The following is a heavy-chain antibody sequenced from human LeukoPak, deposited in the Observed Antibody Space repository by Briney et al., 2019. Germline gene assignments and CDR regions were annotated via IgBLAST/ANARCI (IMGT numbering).Heavy chain of an antibody. V-gene: IGHV4-39*07. D-gene: IGHD1-7*01. Sequence: SETLSLTCTVSGGSISSSSYYWGWIRQPPGKGREWIVEINHSGSTNYNPSPKSRVTISVDTSKNQFSLKLSSVTAADTAVYYCARGWGLTGTTNWFDPWGQGTLVTVSS. CDR1: GGSISSSSYY. CDR3: ARGWGLTGTTNWFDP. CDR2: INHSGST. J-gene: IGHJ5*02.